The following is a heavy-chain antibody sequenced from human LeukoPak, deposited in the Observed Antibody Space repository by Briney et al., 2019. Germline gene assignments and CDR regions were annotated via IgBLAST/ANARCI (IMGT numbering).Heavy chain of an antibody. CDR2: IYPGDSDT. Sequence: GESLKISCKGSGYSFTSYWIGWVRQMPGKGLEWMGIIYPGDSDTRYSPSFQGQVTISADTSISTAYMELSRLRPDDTAVYYCARGLDQLLSDLGYGWFDPWGQGTLVTVSS. J-gene: IGHJ5*02. D-gene: IGHD2-2*01. CDR3: ARGLDQLLSDLGYGWFDP. CDR1: GYSFTSYW. V-gene: IGHV5-51*01.